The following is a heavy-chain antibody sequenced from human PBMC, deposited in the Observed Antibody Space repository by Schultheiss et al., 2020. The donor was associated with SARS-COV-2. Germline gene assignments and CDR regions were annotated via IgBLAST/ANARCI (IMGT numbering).Heavy chain of an antibody. CDR2: IYYSGST. CDR1: GGSISSSSYF. V-gene: IGHV4-61*05. D-gene: IGHD6-19*01. J-gene: IGHJ4*02. Sequence: SETLSLTCTVSGGSISSSSYFWGWIRQPPGKGLEWIGYIYYSGSTNYNPSLKSRVTVSVDTSKNQFSLKLSSVTAADTAVYYCARAMYSSGWYDYWGQGTLVTVSS. CDR3: ARAMYSSGWYDY.